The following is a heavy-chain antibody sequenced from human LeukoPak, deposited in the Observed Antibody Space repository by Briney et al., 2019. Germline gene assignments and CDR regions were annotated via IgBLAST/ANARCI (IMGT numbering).Heavy chain of an antibody. CDR1: GYTFTDYY. D-gene: IGHD3-10*01. CDR2: VDPEDGET. J-gene: IGHJ4*02. V-gene: IGHV1-69-2*01. CDR3: ATGFGYYFDY. Sequence: ASVKVSCKVSGYTFTDYYMHWMQQAPGKGLEWMGLVDPEDGETIYAEKFQGRVTITADTSTDTAYMELSSLRSEDTAVYYCATGFGYYFDYWGQGTLVTVSS.